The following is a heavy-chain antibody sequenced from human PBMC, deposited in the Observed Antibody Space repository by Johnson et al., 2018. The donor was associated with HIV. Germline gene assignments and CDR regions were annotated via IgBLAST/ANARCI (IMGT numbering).Heavy chain of an antibody. V-gene: IGHV3-NL1*01. Sequence: QVQLVESGGGVVQPGGSLRLSCAASGFTFSTYGMHWVRQAPGKGLEWVSFIYSGGTTYYADSVKGRFTISRDSSKNTLYLQMNGLRAEDTAVYYCARVARHDGWWFDAFDIGSQGTMVTVSS. CDR3: ARVARHDGWWFDAFDI. CDR1: GFTFSTYG. D-gene: IGHD2-15*01. CDR2: IYSGGTT. J-gene: IGHJ3*02.